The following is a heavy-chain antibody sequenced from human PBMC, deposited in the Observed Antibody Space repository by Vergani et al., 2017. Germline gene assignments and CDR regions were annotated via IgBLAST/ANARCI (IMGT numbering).Heavy chain of an antibody. D-gene: IGHD3-10*01. J-gene: IGHJ5*02. V-gene: IGHV4-4*07. Sequence: QVRLQESGPGLVKPSETLSLTCSVSGGSMSGYYWSWIRQPPGKELEWIGRIYTSGATNYNPSLRSRAIMSVDASKKQFSLKLTSVTAADTAVYYCGRVADFYGLGSRLLDLWGQGILVTVSS. CDR3: GRVADFYGLGSRLLDL. CDR1: GGSMSGYY. CDR2: IYTSGAT.